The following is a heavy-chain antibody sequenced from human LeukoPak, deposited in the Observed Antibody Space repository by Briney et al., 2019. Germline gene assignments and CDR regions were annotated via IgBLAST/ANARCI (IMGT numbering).Heavy chain of an antibody. J-gene: IGHJ4*02. CDR3: ATAPYDSIGIFDY. CDR1: GFTFDDYA. Sequence: GGSLRLSCAASGFTFDDYAMHWVRQAPGKGLECVSLISWDGDSTYYSDSVKGRFTISRDNNKNSLYLQMNSLRTEDAALYYCATAPYDSIGIFDYWGQGTLVTVSS. V-gene: IGHV3-43D*03. D-gene: IGHD3-22*01. CDR2: ISWDGDST.